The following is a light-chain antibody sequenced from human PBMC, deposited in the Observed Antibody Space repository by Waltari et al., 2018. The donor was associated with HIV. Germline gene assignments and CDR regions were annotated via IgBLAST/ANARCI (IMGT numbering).Light chain of an antibody. CDR1: HHVNKF. Sequence: QMTTYPPSLPASLGDRVSITCWASHHVNKFLNGYQQKTGTAPKILMYAASSLQRGVASRFSGSGSGTDFTLTISSMQPEDFATYYCQQSYSAPYTFGLGTKLDFK. CDR3: QQSYSAPYT. CDR2: AAS. J-gene: IGKJ2*01. V-gene: IGKV1-39*01.